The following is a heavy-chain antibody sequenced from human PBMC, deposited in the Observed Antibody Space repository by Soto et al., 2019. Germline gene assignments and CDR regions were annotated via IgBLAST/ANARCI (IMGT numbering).Heavy chain of an antibody. CDR3: ARSGYGDYVGIDY. D-gene: IGHD4-17*01. Sequence: GGSLRLSCAASGFTFDDYAMHWVRQAPGKGLEWVSGISWNSGSIGYADSVKGRFTISRDNAKNSLYLQMNSLRAEDTALYYCARSGYGDYVGIDYWGQGT. J-gene: IGHJ4*02. CDR2: ISWNSGSI. CDR1: GFTFDDYA. V-gene: IGHV3-9*01.